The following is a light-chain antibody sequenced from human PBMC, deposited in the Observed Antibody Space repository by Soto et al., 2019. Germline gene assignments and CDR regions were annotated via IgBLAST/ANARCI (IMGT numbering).Light chain of an antibody. CDR1: QSVSTY. V-gene: IGKV3-15*01. J-gene: IGKJ1*01. Sequence: EILLTQSPATLSVSPGERATLSCRAGQSVSTYLAWYQQKPGQAPRLLIYGASNRATDIPARFSVSGSGTECTVTISRRQSEDFGVYYWQQYNYWPRTFGQGTEVEIK. CDR2: GAS. CDR3: QQYNYWPRT.